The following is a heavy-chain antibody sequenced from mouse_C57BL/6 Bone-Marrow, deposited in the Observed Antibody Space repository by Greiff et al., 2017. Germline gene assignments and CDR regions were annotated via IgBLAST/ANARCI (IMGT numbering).Heavy chain of an antibody. CDR2: INPNNGGT. V-gene: IGHV1-26*01. CDR3: ARRRRRGRSYYFDY. Sequence: EVQLQQSGPELVKPGASVKISCKASGYTFTDYYMNWVKQSHGKSLEWIGDINPNNGGTSYNQKFKGKATLTVDKSSSTAYMELRSLTSEDSAVYYCARRRRRGRSYYFDYWGQGTTLTVSS. CDR1: GYTFTDYY. J-gene: IGHJ2*01. D-gene: IGHD1-1*01.